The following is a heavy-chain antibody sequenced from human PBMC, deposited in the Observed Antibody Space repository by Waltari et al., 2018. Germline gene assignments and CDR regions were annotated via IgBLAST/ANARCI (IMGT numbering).Heavy chain of an antibody. J-gene: IGHJ4*02. D-gene: IGHD3-22*01. Sequence: EVQLVESGGGLVKPGGSLRLSCAASGFTFSNAWMSWVRQAPGKGLEWVGRIKSKTDGGTTEYGAPVKGRFTNSRDDSKNTLYLQMNSLKTEDTAVYYCTTAIYDSSGYHDYWGQGTLVTVSS. CDR1: GFTFSNAW. CDR3: TTAIYDSSGYHDY. V-gene: IGHV3-15*01. CDR2: IKSKTDGGTT.